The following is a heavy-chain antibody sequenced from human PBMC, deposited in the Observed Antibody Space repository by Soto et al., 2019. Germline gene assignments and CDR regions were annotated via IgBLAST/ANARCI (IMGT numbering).Heavy chain of an antibody. CDR3: ARSFGSSWTGATWIFDY. CDR2: TYYRSKWYN. CDR1: GDSVSSNSAA. J-gene: IGHJ4*02. D-gene: IGHD6-13*01. V-gene: IGHV6-1*01. Sequence: PSQTLSLPCAISGDSVSSNSAAWNWIRQSASRGLEWLGRTYYRSKWYNDYAVSVKSRITINPDTSKNQFSLQLNSVTPEDTAVYYCARSFGSSWTGATWIFDYWGQGTLVTVSS.